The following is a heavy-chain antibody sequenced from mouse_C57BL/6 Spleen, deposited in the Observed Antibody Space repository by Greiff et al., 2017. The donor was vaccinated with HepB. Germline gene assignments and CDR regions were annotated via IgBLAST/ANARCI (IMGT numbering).Heavy chain of an antibody. CDR2: IYPRSGNT. CDR1: GYTFTSYG. V-gene: IGHV1-81*01. CDR3: ARYWDWYFDV. Sequence: QVHVKHSGAELARPGASVKLSCKASGYTFTSYGISWVKQRTGQGLEWIGEIYPRSGNTYYNEKFKGKATLTADKSSSTAYMELRSLTSEDSAVYFCARYWDWYFDVWGTGTTVTVSS. J-gene: IGHJ1*03. D-gene: IGHD4-1*01.